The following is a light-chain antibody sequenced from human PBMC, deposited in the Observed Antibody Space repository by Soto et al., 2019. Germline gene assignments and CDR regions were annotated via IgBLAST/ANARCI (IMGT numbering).Light chain of an antibody. J-gene: IGKJ2*01. CDR1: QSLLHSDAYNY. CDR3: MQALQTHS. CDR2: LGS. V-gene: IGKV2-28*01. Sequence: DLVMTQSPLSLPVTPGEPASISCRSSQSLLHSDAYNYLNWYLQKPGQSPQLLIYLGSNRASGVPDRFSGSGSGTDFTLKISRVEADDVGVYYCMQALQTHSFGQGTKLEIK.